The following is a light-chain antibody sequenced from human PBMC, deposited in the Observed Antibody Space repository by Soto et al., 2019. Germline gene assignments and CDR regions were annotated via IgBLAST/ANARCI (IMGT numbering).Light chain of an antibody. CDR2: GAS. J-gene: IGKJ5*01. Sequence: QSPGTLSLSPGGRAKLAGGASQNINNNYLAWYQHKPGQAPRLLLYGASTRATGVPPRFSGGGSGTEFTLTISSLQSEDFAVYYCQHYHGWPITFGQGTRLEIK. V-gene: IGKV3-15*01. CDR1: QNINNNY. CDR3: QHYHGWPIT.